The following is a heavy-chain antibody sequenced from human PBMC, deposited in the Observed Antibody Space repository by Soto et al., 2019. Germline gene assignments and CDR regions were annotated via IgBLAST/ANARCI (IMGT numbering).Heavy chain of an antibody. CDR1: GSTFGDYA. CDR3: TRDHYGRGFSSGAFDS. CDR2: IKSKAFGGTP. D-gene: IGHD5-18*01. Sequence: GGSLRLSCSPSGSTFGDYAMNWFRQAPGKGLEWVGFIKSKAFGGTPEYAASVKGRFTISRDDSMSIAYLQMNSLKTDDTAVYYCTRDHYGRGFSSGAFDSWGQGTPVTVSS. J-gene: IGHJ4*02. V-gene: IGHV3-49*03.